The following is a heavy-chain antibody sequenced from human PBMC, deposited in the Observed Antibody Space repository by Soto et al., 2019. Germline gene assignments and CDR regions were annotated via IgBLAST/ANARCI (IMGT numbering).Heavy chain of an antibody. V-gene: IGHV4-39*01. Sequence: PSETLSLTYTVSGDSVSSSIYSWGWIRQPPGKGLEWIGNIYSSGSTFYNPSLKSRVTISVDTSKNQFSLSLISVTAADTAVYYCARRGSGSSFDYWGQGTLVTVSS. J-gene: IGHJ4*01. CDR3: ARRGSGSSFDY. CDR2: IYSSGST. CDR1: GDSVSSSIYS. D-gene: IGHD3-10*01.